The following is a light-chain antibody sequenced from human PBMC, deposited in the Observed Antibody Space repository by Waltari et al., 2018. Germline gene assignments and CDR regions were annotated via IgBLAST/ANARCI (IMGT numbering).Light chain of an antibody. Sequence: QSALTQPPSPSGPPAPSVTISCTGTSSDISGYHCVYWYQQRPGKAPQLLIYEVTKRPSGVPDRVSGSKSANTASMTGSGLQAEDEADYDCSSYAGSNYVAFGGGTKLTVL. CDR3: SSYAGSNYVA. CDR2: EVT. V-gene: IGLV2-8*01. CDR1: SSDISGYHC. J-gene: IGLJ2*01.